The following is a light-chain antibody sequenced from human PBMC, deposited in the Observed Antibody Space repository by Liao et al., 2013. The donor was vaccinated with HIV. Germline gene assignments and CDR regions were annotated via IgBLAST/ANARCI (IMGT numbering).Light chain of an antibody. CDR2: QDS. CDR1: NLGDEF. Sequence: SSDLTQPPSVSVSPGQTATITCSGDNLGDEFASWYQQKPGQSPVLVIYQDSKRPSGIPERFSGSNSGNTATLTISGTQAMDEADYYCQAWDSSTAWVFGGGTKLTVL. CDR3: QAWDSSTAWV. V-gene: IGLV3-1*01. J-gene: IGLJ3*02.